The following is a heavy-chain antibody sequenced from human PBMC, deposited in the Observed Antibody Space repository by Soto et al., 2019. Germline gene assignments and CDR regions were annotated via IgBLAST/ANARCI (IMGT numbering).Heavy chain of an antibody. CDR1: GDSISTVDYF. CDR2: IYKSATT. V-gene: IGHV4-30-4*01. CDR3: ARGRYCLTGRCFPNWFDS. Sequence: SETLSLTCSASGDSISTVDYFWAWFRQPPGQALEYIGYIYKSATTYYNPSFESRVAISLDTSKSQFSLNVTSLTAADTAVYFCARGRYCLTGRCFPNWFDSWGQGTMVTVSS. D-gene: IGHD2-15*01. J-gene: IGHJ5*01.